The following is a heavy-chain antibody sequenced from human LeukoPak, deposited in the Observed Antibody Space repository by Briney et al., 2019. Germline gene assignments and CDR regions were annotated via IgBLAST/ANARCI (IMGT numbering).Heavy chain of an antibody. CDR1: GGSISSGGFS. D-gene: IGHD3-22*01. CDR3: ASSSGYYPNKFDY. Sequence: PSQTLSLTCAVSGGSISSGGFSWSWIRQPPGKGLEWIGYIYHSGSTYFNPSLKSRVTISVDRSKNQFSLKLSSVTAADTPVYYCASSSGYYPNKFDYWGQGTLVIVSS. J-gene: IGHJ4*02. V-gene: IGHV4-30-2*01. CDR2: IYHSGST.